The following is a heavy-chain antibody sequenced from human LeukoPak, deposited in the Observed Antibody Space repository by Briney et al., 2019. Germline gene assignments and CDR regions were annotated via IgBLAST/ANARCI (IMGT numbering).Heavy chain of an antibody. V-gene: IGHV4-59*08. CDR3: ARGIVRGYYGSGSYFPNSYNWFDP. CDR1: AGSIGSYY. Sequence: SETLSLTCTVSAGSIGSYYWSWIRQPPGKGPEWIGYIYYSGSTNYNPSLKSRVTISVDTSKNQFSLKLSSVTAADTAVYYCARGIVRGYYGSGSYFPNSYNWFDPWGQGTLVTVSS. CDR2: IYYSGST. J-gene: IGHJ5*02. D-gene: IGHD3-10*01.